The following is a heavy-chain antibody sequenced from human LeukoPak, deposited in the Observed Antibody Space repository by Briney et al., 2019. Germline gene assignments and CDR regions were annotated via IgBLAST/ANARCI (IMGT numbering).Heavy chain of an antibody. CDR2: ITSDSRYM. J-gene: IGHJ3*02. CDR3: ARDGVSGAFDI. V-gene: IGHV3-21*01. CDR1: GFTFSSYN. Sequence: GGSLSLSCAASGFTFSSYNMNWVRQAPGKGLEWVSSITSDSRYMYYADSVKGRFTISRDNAKNSLYLQMNSLRAEDTAVYYCARDGVSGAFDIWGQGTMVTVSS. D-gene: IGHD3-16*01.